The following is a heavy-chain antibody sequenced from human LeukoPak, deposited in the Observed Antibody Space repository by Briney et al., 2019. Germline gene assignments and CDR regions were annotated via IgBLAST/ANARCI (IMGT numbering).Heavy chain of an antibody. CDR3: ARVIAASLYGMDV. Sequence: ASVKVSCKASGYTFTGYYMHWVRQAPGQGLEWMGWINPNSGGTNYAQKFQGRVTMTRDTPISTAYMELSRLRSDDTAVYYCARVIAASLYGMDVWGQGTTVTVSS. D-gene: IGHD6-6*01. J-gene: IGHJ6*02. V-gene: IGHV1-2*02. CDR2: INPNSGGT. CDR1: GYTFTGYY.